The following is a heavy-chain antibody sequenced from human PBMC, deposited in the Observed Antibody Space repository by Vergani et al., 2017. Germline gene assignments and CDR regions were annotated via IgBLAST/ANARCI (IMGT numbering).Heavy chain of an antibody. J-gene: IGHJ4*02. CDR2: ISPVDSDT. Sequence: EVQLVQSGAEVKKPGESLKISCKGSGYSFTSYWIAWLRHMPGKGLDWMGIISPVDSDTRYSPSFQGQVTISADKSLSTAYLQWSSLKASDTAMYYCARHGGYSGSYASYFDYWGQGTLVTVSS. CDR1: GYSFTSYW. D-gene: IGHD1-26*01. CDR3: ARHGGYSGSYASYFDY. V-gene: IGHV5-51*01.